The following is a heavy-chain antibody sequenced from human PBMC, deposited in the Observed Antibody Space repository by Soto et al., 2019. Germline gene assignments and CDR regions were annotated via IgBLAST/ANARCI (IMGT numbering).Heavy chain of an antibody. CDR2: IYYSGST. V-gene: IGHV4-59*01. CDR3: AREVGYDSSIGYFDY. Sequence: LSLTCTVSGGSISSYYWSWIRQPPGKGLEWIGYIYYSGSTNYNPSLKSRVTISVDTSKNQFSLKLSSVTAADTAVYYCAREVGYDSSIGYFDYWGQGTLVTVSS. CDR1: GGSISSYY. D-gene: IGHD3-22*01. J-gene: IGHJ4*02.